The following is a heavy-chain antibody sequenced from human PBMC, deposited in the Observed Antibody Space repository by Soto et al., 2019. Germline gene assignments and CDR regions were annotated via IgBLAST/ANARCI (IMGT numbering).Heavy chain of an antibody. Sequence: SETLSLTCVVSGASLSSYYWGWIRQPPGKGLEWIGSIYYSGSTYYNPSLKSRVTISVDTSKNQFSLKLSSVTAADTAVYYCARHKLRYGDHTTLLDYWGQGTLVTVSS. V-gene: IGHV4-39*01. CDR2: IYYSGST. J-gene: IGHJ4*02. CDR1: GASLSSYY. D-gene: IGHD4-17*01. CDR3: ARHKLRYGDHTTLLDY.